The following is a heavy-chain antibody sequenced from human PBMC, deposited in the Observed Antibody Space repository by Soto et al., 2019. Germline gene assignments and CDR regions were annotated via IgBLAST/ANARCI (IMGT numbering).Heavy chain of an antibody. J-gene: IGHJ4*02. CDR1: GGSISSSNW. V-gene: IGHV4-4*02. CDR2: IYYSGST. Sequence: PSETLSLTCAVSGGSISSSNWWSWVRQPPGKGLEWIGEIYYSGSTYYNPSLKSRVTISVDTSKNQFSLKLSSVTAADTAVYYCARLKDVAPTNWGQGTLVTVSS. CDR3: ARLKDVAPTN. D-gene: IGHD5-12*01.